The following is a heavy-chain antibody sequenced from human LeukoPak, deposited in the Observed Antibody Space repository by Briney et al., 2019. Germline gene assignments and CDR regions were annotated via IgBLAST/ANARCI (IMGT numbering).Heavy chain of an antibody. D-gene: IGHD5-18*01. CDR3: ARQPANTAAFDI. Sequence: PAETLSLTCTVSGGSINAFYWSWIRQPPGKGLECIAYVSDNGENNYNPSLKSRVAISVDTANNQISLRLNFVTAADTAIYYCARQPANTAAFDIWGLGTMVTVSS. CDR2: VSDNGEN. CDR1: GGSINAFY. J-gene: IGHJ3*02. V-gene: IGHV4-59*08.